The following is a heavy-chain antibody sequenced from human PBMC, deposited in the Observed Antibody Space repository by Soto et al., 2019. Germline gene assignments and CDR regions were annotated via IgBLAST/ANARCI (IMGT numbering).Heavy chain of an antibody. CDR3: ASPCSSTSCYKEGWFDP. D-gene: IGHD2-2*02. CDR1: GGSISSSSYY. CDR2: IYYSGST. J-gene: IGHJ5*02. V-gene: IGHV4-39*01. Sequence: SETLSLTCTVSGGSISSSSYYWGWIRQPPGKGLEWIGSIYYSGSTYYNPSLKSRVTISVDTSKNQFSLKLSSVTAADTAVYYCASPCSSTSCYKEGWFDPWGQGTLVTVSS.